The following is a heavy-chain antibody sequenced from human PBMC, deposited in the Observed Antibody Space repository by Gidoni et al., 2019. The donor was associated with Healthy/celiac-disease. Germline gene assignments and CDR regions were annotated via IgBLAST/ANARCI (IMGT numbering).Heavy chain of an antibody. CDR1: GFTFSTHS. CDR3: ARDSTAMVPRRDGMDV. V-gene: IGHV3-48*01. CDR2: ISSSSSTI. D-gene: IGHD5-18*01. Sequence: EVQLVESGGGLVQPGGSLSLSCAPSGFTFSTHSMNWVRQAPGKGLEWVSYISSSSSTIYYADSVNGRFTISRDNAKNSRYLQMNSLRAEDTAVYYCARDSTAMVPRRDGMDVWGQGTTVPVSS. J-gene: IGHJ6*02.